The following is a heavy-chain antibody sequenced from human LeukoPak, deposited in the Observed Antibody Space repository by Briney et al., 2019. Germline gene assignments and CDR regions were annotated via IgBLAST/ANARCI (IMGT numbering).Heavy chain of an antibody. CDR2: IKSHGEGGTI. CDR3: TTDDGSGYYPFDY. Sequence: GGSLRLSCAASGFGFKDSWMSWVRQAPGKGLEWVGRIKSHGEGGTIDYAASVKGRFTVSRDDSKDTFYLQMNGLKTDDTAVYYCTTDDGSGYYPFDYWGQGTLVTVSS. J-gene: IGHJ4*02. V-gene: IGHV3-15*01. D-gene: IGHD3-22*01. CDR1: GFGFKDSW.